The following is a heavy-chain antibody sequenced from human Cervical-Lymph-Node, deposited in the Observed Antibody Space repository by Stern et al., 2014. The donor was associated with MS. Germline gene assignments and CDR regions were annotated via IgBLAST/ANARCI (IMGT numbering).Heavy chain of an antibody. Sequence: QVQLQESGPGLVKPSKTLSLTCAVTGGSISSAEYYWSWIRQSTGQGLEWMGYIHNSGTTYYNPFLKSRVTISVDTPNNHFSLKVRSVTAADTAVYYCSRDADAYSLVFGYWGRGTLVTVSS. V-gene: IGHV4-30-4*01. CDR1: GGSISSAEYY. CDR2: IHNSGTT. CDR3: SRDADAYSLVFGY. D-gene: IGHD5-24*01. J-gene: IGHJ4*02.